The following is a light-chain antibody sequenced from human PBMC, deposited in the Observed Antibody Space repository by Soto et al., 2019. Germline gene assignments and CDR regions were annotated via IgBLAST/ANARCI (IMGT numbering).Light chain of an antibody. CDR1: QNVLYSSNNKNY. CDR3: QQYYSNPLT. V-gene: IGKV4-1*01. J-gene: IGKJ5*01. CDR2: WAS. Sequence: DIVMTQSPDSLAVSLGERATINCKSSQNVLYSSNNKNYLAWYQQRPGQPPKLLIYWASTRESGVPDRFSGSGSATDFTLTISSLQAEDVAVYYCQQYYSNPLTFGQGTRLEIK.